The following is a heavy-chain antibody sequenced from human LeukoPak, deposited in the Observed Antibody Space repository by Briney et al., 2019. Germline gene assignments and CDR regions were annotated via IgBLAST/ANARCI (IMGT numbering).Heavy chain of an antibody. CDR3: ARGRGKYQLLYLPHPSYGMDV. CDR1: GGSFSGYY. V-gene: IGHV4-34*01. D-gene: IGHD2-2*02. J-gene: IGHJ6*02. Sequence: ASETLSLTCAVYGGSFSGYYWSWIRQPPGKGLEWIGEINHSGSTNYNPSLKSRVTISVGTPKNQFSLKLSSVTAADTAVYYCARGRGKYQLLYLPHPSYGMDVWGQGTTVTVSS. CDR2: INHSGST.